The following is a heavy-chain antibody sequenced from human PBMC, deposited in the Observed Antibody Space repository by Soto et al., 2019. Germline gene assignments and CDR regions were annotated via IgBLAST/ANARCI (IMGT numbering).Heavy chain of an antibody. V-gene: IGHV4-34*01. CDR2: INHSGST. CDR1: GESFSGSY. J-gene: IGHJ4*02. Sequence: TSETLSLTCTVYGESFSGSYWSWIRQPPGKGLEWIGEINHSGSTNYNPSLKSRVTISVDTSKNQFSLKLNSVTAADTAVYYCARSGLSDYWGQGTLVTVSS. D-gene: IGHD5-12*01. CDR3: ARSGLSDY.